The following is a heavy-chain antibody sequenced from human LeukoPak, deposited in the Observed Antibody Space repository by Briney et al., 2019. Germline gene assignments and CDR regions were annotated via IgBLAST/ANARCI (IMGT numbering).Heavy chain of an antibody. V-gene: IGHV4-38-2*02. CDR2: IYYSGST. CDR3: ARHESDGYSTYYFDY. CDR1: GYSISSGYY. D-gene: IGHD5-24*01. J-gene: IGHJ4*02. Sequence: SETLSLTCTVSGYSISSGYYWGWIRQPPGKGLEWIGSIYYSGSTYYNPSLKSRVTISVDTSKNQFSLKLSSVTAADTAVYYCARHESDGYSTYYFDYWSQGTLVTVS.